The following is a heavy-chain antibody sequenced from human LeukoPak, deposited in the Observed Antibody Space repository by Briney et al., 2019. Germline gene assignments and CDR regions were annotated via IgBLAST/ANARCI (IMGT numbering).Heavy chain of an antibody. V-gene: IGHV1-69*01. J-gene: IGHJ4*02. CDR1: GRTFSSYA. CDR3: ARGPLRGYYFDY. Sequence: ASVKVSCKASGRTFSSYAISWVRQAPGQGLEWMGGIIPIFGTANYAQKFQGRVTITADESTSTAYMELSSRRSEDTAVYYCARGPLRGYYFDYWGQGTLVTVSS. D-gene: IGHD6-13*01. CDR2: IIPIFGTA.